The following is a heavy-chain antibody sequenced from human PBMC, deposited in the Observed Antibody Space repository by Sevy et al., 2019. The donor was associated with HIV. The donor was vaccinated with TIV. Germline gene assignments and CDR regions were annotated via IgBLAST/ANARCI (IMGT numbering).Heavy chain of an antibody. CDR3: SRAITVEGRGVGY. CDR1: GFTFSNYW. CDR2: INPGGTST. V-gene: IGHV3-74*01. J-gene: IGHJ4*02. D-gene: IGHD5-12*01. Sequence: GGSLRLSCAASGFTFSNYWMHWVRQAPGKGLVWVSRINPGGTSTDYADSVKGRFTVSRDNAKNSLYLQMNSLGAEDTVVYYCSRAITVEGRGVGYWGQGTLVTVSS.